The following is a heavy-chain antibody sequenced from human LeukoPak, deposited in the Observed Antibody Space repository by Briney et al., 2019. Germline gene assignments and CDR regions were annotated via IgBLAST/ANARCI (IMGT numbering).Heavy chain of an antibody. CDR2: INPNSGGT. CDR3: ARGFDYYGSGSCSSVPRPENRRFDY. V-gene: IGHV1-2*02. CDR1: GYTFTGYY. Sequence: ASVKVSCKASGYTFTGYYMHWVRQAPGQGLEWMGWINPNSGGTNYAQKFQGRVTMTRDTSISTAYMELSRLRSDDTAVYYCARGFDYYGSGSCSSVPRPENRRFDYWGQGTLVTVSS. J-gene: IGHJ4*02. D-gene: IGHD3-10*01.